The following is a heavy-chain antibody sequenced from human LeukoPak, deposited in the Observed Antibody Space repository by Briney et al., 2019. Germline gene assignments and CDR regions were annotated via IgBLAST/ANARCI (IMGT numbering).Heavy chain of an antibody. CDR1: GFTFSRHP. V-gene: IGHV3-48*01. J-gene: IGHJ4*02. Sequence: GGSLRLSCAASGFTFSRHPMNWVRQAPGKGLEWVSYISPGTIYYADSVKGRFTISRDNAKNSLYLQMNSLRAEDTAVYYCAKDPSTRLLLGYFDYWGQGTLVTVSS. D-gene: IGHD2-21*02. CDR3: AKDPSTRLLLGYFDY. CDR2: ISPGTI.